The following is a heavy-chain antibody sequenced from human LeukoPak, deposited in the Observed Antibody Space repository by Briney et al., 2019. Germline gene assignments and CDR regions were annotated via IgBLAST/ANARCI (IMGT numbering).Heavy chain of an antibody. J-gene: IGHJ3*01. CDR2: ISGSGGST. V-gene: IGHV3-23*01. Sequence: GGSQRLSCAASGFTFSSFAMSWVRQAPGKGLEWVSAISGSGGSTYYADSVKGRFTISRDNSKNTLFLQMNSLRAEDTAVYYCAKDRSCTGSSCNVGSWGQGTMVTVSS. CDR1: GFTFSSFA. D-gene: IGHD2-2*01. CDR3: AKDRSCTGSSCNVGS.